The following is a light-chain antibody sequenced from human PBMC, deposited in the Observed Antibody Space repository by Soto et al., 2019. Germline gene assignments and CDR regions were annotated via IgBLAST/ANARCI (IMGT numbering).Light chain of an antibody. Sequence: EIVLTQSPATLSLSPWERATLSCMARQSVSSSYLAWYQRKPGQAPRLLIHGASTRAAGISDRFSGSGSGTDFTLTISRLEPEDFAVYYCQQYGSLITFGGGTKVDIK. CDR1: QSVSSSY. J-gene: IGKJ4*01. CDR2: GAS. V-gene: IGKV3-20*01. CDR3: QQYGSLIT.